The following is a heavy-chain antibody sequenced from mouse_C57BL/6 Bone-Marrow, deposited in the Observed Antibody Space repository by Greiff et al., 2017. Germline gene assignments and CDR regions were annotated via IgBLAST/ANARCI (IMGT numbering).Heavy chain of an antibody. V-gene: IGHV1-76*01. CDR1: GYTFTDYY. CDR2: IYPGSGNT. CDR3: ERAKVLRYWYFDV. D-gene: IGHD1-1*01. Sequence: VQLQQSGPELVRPGASVKLSCKASGYTFTDYYINWVKQRPGQGLEWIARIYPGSGNTYYNEKFKGKATLPAEKSSSTAYMQLSSLTSEDSSVYFCERAKVLRYWYFDVWGTGTTLTVSS. J-gene: IGHJ1*03.